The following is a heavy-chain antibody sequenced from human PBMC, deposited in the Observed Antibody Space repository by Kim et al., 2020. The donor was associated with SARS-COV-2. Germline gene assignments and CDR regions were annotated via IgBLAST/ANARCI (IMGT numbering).Heavy chain of an antibody. CDR1: GFTFSSYG. D-gene: IGHD6-13*01. Sequence: GGSLRLSCAASGFTFSSYGMHWVRQAPGKGLEWVAVISYDGSNKYYADSVKGRFTISRDNSKNTLYLQMNSLRAEDTAVYYCARDNNRGSSWYGGRWYWGQGTLVTVSS. J-gene: IGHJ4*02. CDR2: ISYDGSNK. V-gene: IGHV3-33*05. CDR3: ARDNNRGSSWYGGRWY.